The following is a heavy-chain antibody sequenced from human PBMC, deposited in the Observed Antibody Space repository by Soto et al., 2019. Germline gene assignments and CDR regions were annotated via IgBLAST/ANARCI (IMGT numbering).Heavy chain of an antibody. CDR1: GYSFTSYW. Sequence: PGESLKISCKGSGYSFTSYWIGWVRQMPGKGLEWMGIIYPGDSDTRYSPSFQGQVTISADKSISTAYLQWSSLKASDTAMYYCASPIPGIAVADPGAFDIWGQGTMVTVSS. CDR3: ASPIPGIAVADPGAFDI. V-gene: IGHV5-51*01. CDR2: IYPGDSDT. D-gene: IGHD6-19*01. J-gene: IGHJ3*02.